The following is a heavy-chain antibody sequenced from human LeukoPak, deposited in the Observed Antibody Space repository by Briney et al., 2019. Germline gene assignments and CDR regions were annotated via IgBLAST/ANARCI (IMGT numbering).Heavy chain of an antibody. D-gene: IGHD3-22*01. CDR3: ARAGPDFPGAAMHYYDSSGYYGGFDY. J-gene: IGHJ4*02. CDR1: GYTFTSYY. CDR2: INPSGGST. Sequence: GASVKVSCKASGYTFTSYYMHWVRQAPGQGLEWMGIINPSGGSTSYAQKFQGRVTMTRDMSTSTVYMELSSLRSEDTAVYYCARAGPDFPGAAMHYYDSSGYYGGFDYWGQGTLVTVSS. V-gene: IGHV1-46*01.